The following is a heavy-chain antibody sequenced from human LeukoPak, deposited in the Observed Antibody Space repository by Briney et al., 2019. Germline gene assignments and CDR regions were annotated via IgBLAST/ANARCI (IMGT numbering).Heavy chain of an antibody. Sequence: GGSLRLSCAASGFAFSDYAMHWVRHAPGKGLEWVAVISYDGSNKYYADSVKGRFTISRENSKNTLYLQMNSLRREDTAVYYCARDENTVATGPDYWGQGTLVTVSS. V-gene: IGHV3-30-3*01. D-gene: IGHD5-12*01. CDR2: ISYDGSNK. CDR3: ARDENTVATGPDY. CDR1: GFAFSDYA. J-gene: IGHJ4*02.